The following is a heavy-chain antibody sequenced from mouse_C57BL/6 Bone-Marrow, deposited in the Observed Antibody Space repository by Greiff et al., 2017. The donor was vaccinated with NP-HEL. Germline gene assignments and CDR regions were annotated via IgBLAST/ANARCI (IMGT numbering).Heavy chain of an antibody. CDR1: GYTFTDYY. D-gene: IGHD1-1*01. Sequence: EVKLQQSGPELVKPGASVKISCKASGYTFTDYYMNWVKQSHGKSLEWIGDINPNNGGTSYNQKFKGKATLTVDKSSSTAYMELRSLTSEDSAVYYCAREDYYGSSPWFAYWGQGTLVTVSA. CDR2: INPNNGGT. CDR3: AREDYYGSSPWFAY. J-gene: IGHJ3*01. V-gene: IGHV1-26*01.